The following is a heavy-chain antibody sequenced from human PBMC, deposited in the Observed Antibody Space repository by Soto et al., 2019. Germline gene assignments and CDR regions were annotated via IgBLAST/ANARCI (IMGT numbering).Heavy chain of an antibody. CDR1: GYTFTDYY. CDR2: IHPNSGGT. CDR3: ARAGLTTLELATIH. D-gene: IGHD5-12*01. V-gene: IGHV1-2*02. Sequence: QVQLVQSGSEVKKPGASVRVSCKASGYTFTDYYLHWVRQSPGQGLEWMGWIHPNSGGTKFPQQFQGRVIMTRDTSISTAYMELSRLTSDDTAVYYCARAGLTTLELATIHWGQGTLVTVSS. J-gene: IGHJ4*02.